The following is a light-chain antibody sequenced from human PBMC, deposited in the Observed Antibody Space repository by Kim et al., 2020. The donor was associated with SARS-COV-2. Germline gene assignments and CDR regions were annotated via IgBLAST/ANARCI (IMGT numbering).Light chain of an antibody. V-gene: IGKV1-33*01. CDR2: DAS. CDR1: QDISNY. Sequence: DIQMTQSPSSLSASVGDRVTITCQASQDISNYLNWYQQKAGKAPKLLIYDASNLETGVPSRFSGSGSGTYFTFTITSLQPEDIATYYCQQYYNLSPITFGQGTRLEIK. J-gene: IGKJ5*01. CDR3: QQYYNLSPIT.